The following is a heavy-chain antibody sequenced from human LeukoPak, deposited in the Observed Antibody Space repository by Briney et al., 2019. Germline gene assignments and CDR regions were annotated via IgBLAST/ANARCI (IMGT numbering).Heavy chain of an antibody. CDR2: IYHSGST. Sequence: SETLSLTCTVSGGSISSSSYYWGWIRQPPGKGLEWIGEIYHSGSTNYNPSLKSRVTISVDKSKNQFSLKLSSVTAADTAVYYCAREPYYGGNVDYWGQGILVTVSS. CDR3: AREPYYGGNVDY. V-gene: IGHV4-39*07. J-gene: IGHJ4*02. CDR1: GGSISSSSYY. D-gene: IGHD4-23*01.